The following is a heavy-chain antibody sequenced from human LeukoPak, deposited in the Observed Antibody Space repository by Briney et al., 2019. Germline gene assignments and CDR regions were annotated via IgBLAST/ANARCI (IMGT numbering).Heavy chain of an antibody. J-gene: IGHJ4*02. CDR1: GFTFDTYG. Sequence: GSLRLSCAASGFTFDTYGMHWVRQASGKGLELVAVISHDGVDKYYADSVKGRFTISRDNSKNTVSLQVNSLRAEDTAAYYCAKGGYCSATRCYVGKGMDDWGQGTLVTVSS. D-gene: IGHD2-2*01. V-gene: IGHV3-30*18. CDR3: AKGGYCSATRCYVGKGMDD. CDR2: ISHDGVDK.